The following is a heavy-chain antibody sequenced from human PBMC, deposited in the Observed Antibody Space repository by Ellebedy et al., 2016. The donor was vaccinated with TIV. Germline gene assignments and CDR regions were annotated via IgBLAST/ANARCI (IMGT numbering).Heavy chain of an antibody. V-gene: IGHV3-69-1*02. CDR1: GFTFSDYY. CDR2: ISRSASTI. J-gene: IGHJ6*03. CDR3: ARDGYCSGVSCFFYYSMDV. Sequence: GESLKISCAASGFTFSDYYMNWVRQAPGKGLEWVSYISRSASTIYYAESVRGRFTISRDDAKNSLYLQMNSLRAEDTAVYYCARDGYCSGVSCFFYYSMDVWGQGTTVTVSS. D-gene: IGHD2-15*01.